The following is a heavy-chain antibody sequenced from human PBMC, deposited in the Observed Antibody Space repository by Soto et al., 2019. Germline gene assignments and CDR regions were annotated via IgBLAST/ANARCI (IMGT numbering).Heavy chain of an antibody. CDR1: GFTLSSYD. CDR3: TRKTPPTGMEV. D-gene: IGHD3-9*01. CDR2: IGSGGDT. Sequence: EVQLVESGGALVQPGGSLRLSCAASGFTLSSYDIHWVRQATGEGLAWVSGIGSGGDTHYADSVKGRFIISREDGKNSLYLQMNNLRVGDTAVYYCTRKTPPTGMEVWGQGATVTVSS. J-gene: IGHJ6*02. V-gene: IGHV3-13*01.